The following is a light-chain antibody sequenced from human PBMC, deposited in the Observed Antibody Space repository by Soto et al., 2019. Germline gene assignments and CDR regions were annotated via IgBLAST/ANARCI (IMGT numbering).Light chain of an antibody. CDR2: KAS. CDR3: QQWNSYSWT. CDR1: QSPSGG. Sequence: DIQLTQSPSTLSASVGDRVIITCRASQSPSGGLAWYQQKPGKAPKLLIYKASTLKSEVPSRFSGSGSGTEFTLTISSLQPDDFATYYCQQWNSYSWTFGQGTKVEI. V-gene: IGKV1-5*03. J-gene: IGKJ1*01.